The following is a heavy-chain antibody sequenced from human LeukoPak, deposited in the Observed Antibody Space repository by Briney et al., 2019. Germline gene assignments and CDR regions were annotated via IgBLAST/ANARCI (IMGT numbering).Heavy chain of an antibody. D-gene: IGHD5-12*01. CDR3: ATFGLVAALDL. V-gene: IGHV3-7*01. J-gene: IGHJ4*02. CDR1: GFSFNAYW. CDR2: INPAGSET. Sequence: RPGGSLRLSCAASGFSFNAYWMAWVRQAPGTGLEWVANINPAGSETFHVDPVKGRFSISRDHAENLVYLQMNSLRAEDTAVYYCATFGLVAALDLWGQGTLVTVSS.